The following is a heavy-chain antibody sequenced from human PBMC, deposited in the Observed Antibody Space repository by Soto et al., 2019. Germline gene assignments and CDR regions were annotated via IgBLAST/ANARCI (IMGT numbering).Heavy chain of an antibody. CDR1: GGSISSSSYY. CDR2: ISYGGST. D-gene: IGHD1-1*01. J-gene: IGHJ4*02. Sequence: SETLSLTCTVSGGSISSSSYYWGWVRQPPGKGLEWIGAISYGGSTYHNPSLRSRVTISVDTSKSQFSLDLTSVTAADTAVYYCARHPRETGTYAHPLDYCGQGTLVTVSS. CDR3: ARHPRETGTYAHPLDY. V-gene: IGHV4-39*01.